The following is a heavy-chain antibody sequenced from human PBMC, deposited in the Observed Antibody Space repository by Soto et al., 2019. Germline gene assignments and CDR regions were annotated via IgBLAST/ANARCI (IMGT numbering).Heavy chain of an antibody. CDR1: GDSVSSNSAA. CDR2: TYYRSKWYN. Sequence: PSQTLSLTCAISGDSVSSNSAAWNWIRQSPSRGLEWLGRTYYRSKWYNDYAVSVKSRITINPDTSKNQFSLQLNSVTPEDTAVYYCARVYRAIAAAGSYYYYMDVWGKGTTVTVSS. J-gene: IGHJ6*03. CDR3: ARVYRAIAAAGSYYYYMDV. D-gene: IGHD6-13*01. V-gene: IGHV6-1*01.